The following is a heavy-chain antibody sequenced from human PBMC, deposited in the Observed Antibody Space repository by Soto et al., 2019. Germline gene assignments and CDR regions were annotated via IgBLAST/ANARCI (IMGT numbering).Heavy chain of an antibody. J-gene: IGHJ4*02. D-gene: IGHD2-15*01. CDR1: GDSINNRSYY. V-gene: IGHV4-39*01. CDR2: IYYSGST. Sequence: TLSLTCTVTGDSINNRSYYWGWIRQPPGKGLEWIGSIYYSGSTYNNPSLKSRVSMSVDTSKNQFSLKLRSVTAADTALYYCARQRTSVVAQAYFDSWGQGSLVTVSS. CDR3: ARQRTSVVAQAYFDS.